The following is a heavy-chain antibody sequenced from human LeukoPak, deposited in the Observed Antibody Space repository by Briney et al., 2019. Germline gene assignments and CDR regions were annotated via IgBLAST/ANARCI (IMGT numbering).Heavy chain of an antibody. CDR2: IYHSGST. CDR3: ARVSQITLDAFDI. V-gene: IGHV4-30-2*01. J-gene: IGHJ3*02. CDR1: GGSISSGGYS. Sequence: SQTLSLTCAVSGGSISSGGYSWSWIRQPPGKGLEWIGYIYHSGSTNYNPSLKSRVTIPVDTSKNQFSLKLSSVTAADTAVYYCARVSQITLDAFDIWGQGTMVTVSS.